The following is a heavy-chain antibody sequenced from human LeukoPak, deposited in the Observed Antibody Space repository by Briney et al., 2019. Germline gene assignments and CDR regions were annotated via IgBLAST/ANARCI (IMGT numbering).Heavy chain of an antibody. CDR3: ARGRQGLKYSDFDY. CDR2: ISYDGSNK. D-gene: IGHD4-11*01. Sequence: GGSLRLSCAASGFTFSSYAMHWVRQAPGKGLEWVAVISYDGSNKYYADSVKGRFTISRDNAKSSLYLQMNSLRAEDTAVYYCARGRQGLKYSDFDYWGQGTLVTVSS. J-gene: IGHJ4*02. CDR1: GFTFSSYA. V-gene: IGHV3-30-3*01.